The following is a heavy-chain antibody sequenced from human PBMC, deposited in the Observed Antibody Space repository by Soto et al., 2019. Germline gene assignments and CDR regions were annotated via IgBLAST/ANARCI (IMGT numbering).Heavy chain of an antibody. J-gene: IGHJ6*02. V-gene: IGHV3-53*04. Sequence: GGSLRLSCAASGFTVSSNYMSWVRQAPGKGLEWVSVIYSGGSTYYADSVKGRFTISRHNSKNTLYLQMNSLRAEDTAVYYCTRAGGYCSGGSCPPYSYGMDVWGQGTTVTVSS. CDR3: TRAGGYCSGGSCPPYSYGMDV. CDR1: GFTVSSNY. CDR2: IYSGGST. D-gene: IGHD2-15*01.